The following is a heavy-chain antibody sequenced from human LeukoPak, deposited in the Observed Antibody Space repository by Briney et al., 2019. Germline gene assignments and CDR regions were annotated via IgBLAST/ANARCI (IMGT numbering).Heavy chain of an antibody. CDR1: GYTFTSYG. D-gene: IGHD1-1*01. CDR3: ARRQGTTLSFDY. J-gene: IGHJ4*02. Sequence: GASVKVSCKASGYTFTSYGFSWVRQAPGQGLEWMGWNNAYNGNTNYAQKLQGRVTMTTDTSTSTAYMELRSLRFDDTAVYYCARRQGTTLSFDYWGQGTLVTVSS. CDR2: NNAYNGNT. V-gene: IGHV1-18*01.